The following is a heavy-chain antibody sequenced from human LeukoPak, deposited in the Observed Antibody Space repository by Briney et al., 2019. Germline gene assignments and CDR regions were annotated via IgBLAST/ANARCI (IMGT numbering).Heavy chain of an antibody. CDR2: ITGGGNYM. CDR1: GFTFTSYS. Sequence: PGGSLRLSCAASGFTFTSYSLNWVRQAPGKGPEWVSSITGGGNYMYYADSVKGRFTISRDNSKNTLYLQMNSLRAEDTAVYYCAESTVTYDYWGQGTLVTVSS. J-gene: IGHJ4*02. CDR3: AESTVTYDY. D-gene: IGHD4-17*01. V-gene: IGHV3-21*04.